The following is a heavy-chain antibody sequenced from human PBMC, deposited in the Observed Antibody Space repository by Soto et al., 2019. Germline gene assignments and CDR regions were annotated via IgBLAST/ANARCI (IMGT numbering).Heavy chain of an antibody. CDR2: ISSTTNYI. J-gene: IGHJ4*02. Sequence: PGGSLRLSCAASGFAFTRYSMNWVRQAPGKGLEWVSSISSTTNYIYYADSMKGRFTVSRDNAKNSVYLEMNSLSAEDTAVYYCETDHEDLTSNFDYWGQGTLVTVSS. V-gene: IGHV3-21*01. CDR3: ETDHEDLTSNFDY. CDR1: GFAFTRYS.